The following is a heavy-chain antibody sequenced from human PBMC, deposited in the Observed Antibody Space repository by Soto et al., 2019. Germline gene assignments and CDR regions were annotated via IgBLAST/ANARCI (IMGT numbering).Heavy chain of an antibody. V-gene: IGHV1-3*01. CDR2: INAGSGNT. D-gene: IGHD5-12*01. CDR3: ARSLGGYSGYDAFDY. Sequence: ASVKVSCKASGYTFTIYAMRWVRQAPGQRLEWLGWINAGSGNTKFSQKFQGRVTITMDTSASTVYMELSSLRSEDTAVYYCARSLGGYSGYDAFDYWGQGALVTVSS. CDR1: GYTFTIYA. J-gene: IGHJ4*02.